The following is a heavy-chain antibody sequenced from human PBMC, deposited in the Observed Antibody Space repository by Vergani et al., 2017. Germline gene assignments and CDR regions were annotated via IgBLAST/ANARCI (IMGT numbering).Heavy chain of an antibody. CDR2: INHSGST. CDR3: AGASAGSLDY. D-gene: IGHD6-13*01. Sequence: QVQLQQWGAGLLKPSETLSLTCAVYGGSFSGYYWSWIRQPPGKGLEWIGEINHSGSTNYNPSLKSRVTISVDTSKNQFSLKLSSVTAADTAVYYCAGASAGSLDYWGQGTLVTVSS. CDR1: GGSFSGYY. J-gene: IGHJ4*02. V-gene: IGHV4-34*01.